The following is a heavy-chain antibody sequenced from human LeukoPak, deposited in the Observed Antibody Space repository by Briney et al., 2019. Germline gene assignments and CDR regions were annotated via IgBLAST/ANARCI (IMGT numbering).Heavy chain of an antibody. Sequence: ASVKVSCKASGYTFTSYAMHWVRQAPGQRLEWMGWINAGNGNTKYSQKFQGRVTITRDTSASTAYMEQSSLRSEDTAVYYCARGYDSSAPPLDYWGQGTLVTVSS. CDR2: INAGNGNT. CDR1: GYTFTSYA. J-gene: IGHJ4*02. CDR3: ARGYDSSAPPLDY. V-gene: IGHV1-3*01. D-gene: IGHD3-22*01.